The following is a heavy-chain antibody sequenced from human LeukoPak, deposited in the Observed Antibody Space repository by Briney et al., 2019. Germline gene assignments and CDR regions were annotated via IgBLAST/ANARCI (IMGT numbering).Heavy chain of an antibody. CDR3: ARDGIVGATVPYWYFDL. D-gene: IGHD1-26*01. CDR2: IYSGGST. V-gene: IGHV3-66*01. CDR1: GFTVSSNY. J-gene: IGHJ2*01. Sequence: GGSLRLSCAASGFTVSSNYMSWVRQAPGKGLEWVSVIYSGGSTYYADSVKGRFTISRDNVKNSLYLQMNSLRAEDTAVYYCARDGIVGATVPYWYFDLWGRGTLVTVSS.